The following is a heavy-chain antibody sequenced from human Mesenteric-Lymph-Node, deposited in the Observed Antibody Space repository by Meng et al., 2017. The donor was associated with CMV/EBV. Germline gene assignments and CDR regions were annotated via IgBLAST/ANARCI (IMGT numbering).Heavy chain of an antibody. J-gene: IGHJ6*02. CDR2: IKPDGSER. CDR3: ARVEDFRSGHYGMDV. D-gene: IGHD3-3*01. CDR1: GFRFSDYW. Sequence: GGSLRLSCGASGFRFSDYWMSWVRQAPGKGLEWVANIKPDGSERRYVDSVKGRFTVSRDNAKNSLYLQMNSLRAEDTAVYYCARVEDFRSGHYGMDVWGQGTAVTVSS. V-gene: IGHV3-7*01.